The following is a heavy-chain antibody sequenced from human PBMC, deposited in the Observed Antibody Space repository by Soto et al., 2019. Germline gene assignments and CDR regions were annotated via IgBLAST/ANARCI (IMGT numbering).Heavy chain of an antibody. J-gene: IGHJ4*02. D-gene: IGHD3-10*01. V-gene: IGHV4-59*08. CDR2: IYYSGST. CDR3: ARLWVSTHYYGSGTYLFDY. Sequence: ETLSLTCTVSGGSISSYYWSWIRQPPGKGLEWIGYIYYSGSTNYNPSLKSRITITVKTSKNQFSLKLSTVTAADTAVYYCARLWVSTHYYGSGTYLFDYWGQGTLVTVSS. CDR1: GGSISSYY.